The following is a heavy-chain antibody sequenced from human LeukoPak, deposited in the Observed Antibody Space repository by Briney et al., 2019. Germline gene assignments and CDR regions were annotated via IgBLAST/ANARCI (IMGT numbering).Heavy chain of an antibody. J-gene: IGHJ4*02. CDR2: ISAYNGNT. CDR3: ARDPYYYDSSGTDGPYYFDY. D-gene: IGHD3-22*01. CDR1: GYTFTSYG. Sequence: ASVTVSCKASGYTFTSYGISWVRQTPGQGLEWMGWISAYNGNTNYAQKLQGRVTMTTDTSTSTAYMELRSLRSDDTAVYYCARDPYYYDSSGTDGPYYFDYWGQGTLVTVSS. V-gene: IGHV1-18*01.